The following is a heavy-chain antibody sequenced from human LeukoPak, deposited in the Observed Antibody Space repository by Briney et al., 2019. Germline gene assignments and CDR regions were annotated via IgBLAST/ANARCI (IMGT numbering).Heavy chain of an antibody. J-gene: IGHJ6*04. Sequence: TSETLSLTCAVYGGSFSGYYWSWIRQPPGKGLEWIGEINHSGSTNYNPSLKSRVTISVETSKNQFSLKLSSVTAADTAVYYCAGGRNYYGSGSYPNYYYYGMDVWGKGTTVTVSS. CDR3: AGGRNYYGSGSYPNYYYYGMDV. V-gene: IGHV4-34*01. CDR2: INHSGST. CDR1: GGSFSGYY. D-gene: IGHD3-10*01.